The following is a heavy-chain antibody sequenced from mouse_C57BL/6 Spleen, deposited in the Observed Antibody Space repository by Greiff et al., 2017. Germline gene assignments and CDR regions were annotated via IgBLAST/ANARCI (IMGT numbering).Heavy chain of an antibody. Sequence: VQLQQSGAELARPGASVKLSCKASGYTFTSYGISWVKQRTGQGLEWLGEIYPRSGNTYYNEKFKGKATLPADKSSSPAYMELRSLTSEDSAVYFCARWDYYGSSYEGDAMDYWGQGTSVTVSS. V-gene: IGHV1-81*01. CDR1: GYTFTSYG. CDR3: ARWDYYGSSYEGDAMDY. D-gene: IGHD1-1*01. J-gene: IGHJ4*01. CDR2: IYPRSGNT.